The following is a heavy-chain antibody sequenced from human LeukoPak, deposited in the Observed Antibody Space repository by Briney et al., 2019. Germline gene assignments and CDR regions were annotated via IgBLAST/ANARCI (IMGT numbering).Heavy chain of an antibody. CDR3: ARDFFPVVDSTWYEIGY. D-gene: IGHD2-21*01. CDR2: ISYDGYDK. CDR1: GFTFNVYA. J-gene: IGHJ4*02. V-gene: IGHV3-30-3*01. Sequence: PGRSLRLSCAVSGFTFNVYAMYWVRQASGKGREWVTLISYDGYDKSYADSVGGRFTISRDNSRNTLYLQMDSLRSEDTAVYSCARDFFPVVDSTWYEIGYWGQGTLVTVSS.